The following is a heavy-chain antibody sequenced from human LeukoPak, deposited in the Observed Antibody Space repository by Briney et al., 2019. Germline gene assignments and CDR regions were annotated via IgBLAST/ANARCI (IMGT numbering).Heavy chain of an antibody. CDR2: ISSSGSTI. Sequence: PCPAFGFPFSSDEMNWVRRDQGKGLEWVSYISSSGSTIYYADSVKGRFTISRDNAKNSLYLQMNSLRAEDTAVYYCARDQTTVVTPGWYFDLWGRGTLVTVSS. J-gene: IGHJ2*01. CDR3: ARDQTTVVTPGWYFDL. D-gene: IGHD4-23*01. CDR1: GFPFSSDE. V-gene: IGHV3-48*03.